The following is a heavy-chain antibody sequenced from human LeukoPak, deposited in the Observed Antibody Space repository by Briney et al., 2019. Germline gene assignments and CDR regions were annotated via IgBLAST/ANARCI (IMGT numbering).Heavy chain of an antibody. CDR3: ARGSSEWFANDPRFDY. D-gene: IGHD3-3*01. CDR2: IIPNFGTA. V-gene: IGHV1-69*05. J-gene: IGHJ4*02. Sequence: ASVKVSCKASGGTFSSYTISWVRQAPGQGLAWMGGIIPNFGTANYAQKFQGRVTITTDESTSTAYMELSSLRSEDTAVYYCARGSSEWFANDPRFDYWGQGTLVTVS. CDR1: GGTFSSYT.